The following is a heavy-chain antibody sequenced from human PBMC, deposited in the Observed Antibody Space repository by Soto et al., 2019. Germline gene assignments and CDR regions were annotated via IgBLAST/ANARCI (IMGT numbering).Heavy chain of an antibody. V-gene: IGHV3-30*18. CDR1: GFPFSTHG. D-gene: IGHD5-12*01. CDR3: AKDYNAGYGWYFDF. Sequence: QVQLVESGGGVVQPGRSLRLSCAASGFPFSTHGMNWVRQAPGKGLEWVAVISYDGSDKHYRDSVKGRFTISRDNSRNTLYLQMNSLRDEDTAVYYCAKDYNAGYGWYFDFWGRGTLVIVSS. J-gene: IGHJ2*01. CDR2: ISYDGSDK.